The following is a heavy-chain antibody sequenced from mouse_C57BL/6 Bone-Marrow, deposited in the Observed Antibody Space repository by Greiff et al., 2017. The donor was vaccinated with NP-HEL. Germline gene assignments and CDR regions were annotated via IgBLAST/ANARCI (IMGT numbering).Heavy chain of an antibody. J-gene: IGHJ3*01. Sequence: DVHLVESGGDLVKPGGSLKLSCAASGFTFSSYGMSWVRQTPDKRLEWVATISSGGSYTYYPDSVKGRFPISRDNAKNTLYLQMSSLKSEDTAIYYCARRGPAWFAYWGQGTLVTVSA. CDR3: ARRGPAWFAY. CDR1: GFTFSSYG. CDR2: ISSGGSYT. D-gene: IGHD3-3*01. V-gene: IGHV5-6*01.